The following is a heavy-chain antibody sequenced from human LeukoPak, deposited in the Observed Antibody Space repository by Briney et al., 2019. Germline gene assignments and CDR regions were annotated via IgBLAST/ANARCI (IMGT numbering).Heavy chain of an antibody. D-gene: IGHD3-10*01. Sequence: SVKVSCKASGGTFSSYAISWVRQAPGQGLEWMGRIIPILGIANYAQKFQGRVTITADKPTSTAYMELSSLRSEDTAVYYCARDGRGYYYYYGMDVWGQGTTVTVSS. CDR3: ARDGRGYYYYYGMDV. CDR1: GGTFSSYA. CDR2: IIPILGIA. V-gene: IGHV1-69*04. J-gene: IGHJ6*02.